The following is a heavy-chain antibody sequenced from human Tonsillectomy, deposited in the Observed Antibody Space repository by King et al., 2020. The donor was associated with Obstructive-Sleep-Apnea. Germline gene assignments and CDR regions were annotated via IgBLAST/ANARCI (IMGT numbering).Heavy chain of an antibody. V-gene: IGHV4-59*01. J-gene: IGHJ5*02. Sequence: VQLQESGPGLVKPSETLSLICTVSGGSLSSYYWSWIRPPPGKGLEWIGYIYYSGGTHYSPSLKSRVTLLVDTSTNQFSLKLSSVPAADTAVYYCARAPRGVVGTSFDPWGQGTLVTVSS. CDR2: IYYSGGT. D-gene: IGHD6-19*01. CDR3: ARAPRGVVGTSFDP. CDR1: GGSLSSYY.